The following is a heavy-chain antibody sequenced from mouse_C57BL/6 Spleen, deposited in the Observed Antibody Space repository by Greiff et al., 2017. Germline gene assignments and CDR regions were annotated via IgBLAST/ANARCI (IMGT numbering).Heavy chain of an antibody. CDR3: ASSCGSYRFAY. D-gene: IGHD2-3*01. J-gene: IGHJ3*01. CDR1: GYTFTSDW. Sequence: QVQLQQPGAELVMPGASVKLSCTASGYTFTSDWMHWVQQRPGQGLEWIGEIDPSASYTNYNQKFKGKSTSTVAKSSSTAYMKPNSLKAKATAVYTCASSCGSYRFAYWGQGTLVTVSA. V-gene: IGHV1-69*01. CDR2: IDPSASYT.